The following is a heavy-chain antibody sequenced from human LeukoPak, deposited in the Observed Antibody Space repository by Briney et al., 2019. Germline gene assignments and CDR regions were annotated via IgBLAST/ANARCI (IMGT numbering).Heavy chain of an antibody. Sequence: GGSLRLSCAASGFTFSSYSMNWVRQAPGKGLEWVSAISGSGDTTYYAESVRGRFTISRDISKNTLYLQMNSLRVEDTAVYYCVKAQADVVVIALDYWGQGTLVTVSS. D-gene: IGHD2-21*01. V-gene: IGHV3-23*01. CDR1: GFTFSSYS. CDR2: ISGSGDTT. J-gene: IGHJ4*02. CDR3: VKAQADVVVIALDY.